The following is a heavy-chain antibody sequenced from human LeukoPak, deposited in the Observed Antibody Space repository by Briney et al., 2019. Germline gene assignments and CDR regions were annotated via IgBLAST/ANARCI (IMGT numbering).Heavy chain of an antibody. D-gene: IGHD5-24*01. CDR1: GGSFSGYY. CDR3: AGGGWLQYRGFDY. Sequence: PSETLSLTCAVYGGSFSGYYWSWIRQPPGKGLEWIGEINHSGSTNYNPSLKSRVTISVDTSKNQFSLKLSSVTAADTAVYYCAGGGWLQYRGFDYWGQGTLVTVSS. V-gene: IGHV4-34*01. CDR2: INHSGST. J-gene: IGHJ4*02.